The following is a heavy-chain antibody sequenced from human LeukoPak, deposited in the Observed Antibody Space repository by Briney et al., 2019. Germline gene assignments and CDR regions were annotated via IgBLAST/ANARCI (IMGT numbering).Heavy chain of an antibody. Sequence: PGGSLRLSCAASGFTFSSYWMSWVRQAPGKGLEWVANIKQAGSEKYYVDSVKGRFTTSRDNAKNSLYLQMNSLRAEDTAVYYCARDGIPDRGYYDYWGQGTLVTVSS. V-gene: IGHV3-7*01. CDR2: IKQAGSEK. CDR3: ARDGIPDRGYYDY. J-gene: IGHJ4*02. CDR1: GFTFSSYW. D-gene: IGHD1-14*01.